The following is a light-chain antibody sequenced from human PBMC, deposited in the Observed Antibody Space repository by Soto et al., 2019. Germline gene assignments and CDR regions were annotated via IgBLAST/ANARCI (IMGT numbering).Light chain of an antibody. V-gene: IGKV3-20*01. CDR1: QSISSSN. CDR2: GAS. J-gene: IGKJ3*01. CDR3: QQYGSSPFT. Sequence: EIVLTQSPGTLSLSTGERATLSCRASQSISSSNLAWYQQKPGQAPRLLIYGASSRATGIPDRFSGSGSGTDFTLTISRLEPEDFAVYYCQQYGSSPFTFGPGTKVDIK.